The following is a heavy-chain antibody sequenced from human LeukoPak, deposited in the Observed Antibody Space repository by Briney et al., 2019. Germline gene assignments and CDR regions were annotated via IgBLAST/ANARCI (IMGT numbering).Heavy chain of an antibody. V-gene: IGHV4-34*01. Sequence: SETLSLTCAVYGGSFSGYYWSWIRQPPGKGLEWIGKINHSGSTNYNPSLKSRVTISVDTPKNQFSLKLSSVTAADTAVYYCAGIAAGFNWFDPWGQGTLVTVSS. CDR3: AGIAAGFNWFDP. J-gene: IGHJ5*02. D-gene: IGHD6-13*01. CDR1: GGSFSGYY. CDR2: INHSGST.